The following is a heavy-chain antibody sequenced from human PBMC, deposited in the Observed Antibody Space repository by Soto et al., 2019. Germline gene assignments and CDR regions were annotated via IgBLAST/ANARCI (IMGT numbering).Heavy chain of an antibody. CDR3: ARRFSVTTMRGFFDS. CDR2: IYHHGST. CDR1: NGSINTSFW. Sequence: SETLSLTCAVSNGSINTSFWWSWVRQSPGKALEWIGEIYHHGSTNYNPSLKSRVTVSIGKSKNQFSLKLYSVTTADTAIYYCARRFSVTTMRGFFDSWGQGSLVTVSS. D-gene: IGHD4-17*01. V-gene: IGHV4-4*02. J-gene: IGHJ4*02.